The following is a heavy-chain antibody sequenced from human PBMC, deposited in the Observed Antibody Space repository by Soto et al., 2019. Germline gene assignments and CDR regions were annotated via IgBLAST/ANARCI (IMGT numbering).Heavy chain of an antibody. CDR1: GFSFSSYS. V-gene: IGHV3-48*04. Sequence: PGGSLRLSCAVSGFSFSSYSLVWVRQAPGKGLEWVSYIFVDSTTIYYADSVKGRFTVSRDNAQNSLFLVINSLRAEDTAVYYCARDRDWAFDYWGQGTLVTVSS. CDR2: IFVDSTTI. J-gene: IGHJ4*02. CDR3: ARDRDWAFDY. D-gene: IGHD3-9*01.